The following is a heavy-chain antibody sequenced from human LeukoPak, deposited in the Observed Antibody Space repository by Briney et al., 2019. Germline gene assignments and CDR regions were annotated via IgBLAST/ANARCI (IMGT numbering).Heavy chain of an antibody. CDR1: GFTFCSYS. CDR3: ARGYSSSPLDY. J-gene: IGHJ4*02. Sequence: GGSLRLSCAASGFTFCSYSMNWVRQAPGKGLEWVSSISSSSSYIYYADSVKGRFTISRDNAKNTLYLQMNSLRAEDTAVYYCARGYSSSPLDYWGQGTLVTVSS. V-gene: IGHV3-21*01. D-gene: IGHD6-6*01. CDR2: ISSSSSYI.